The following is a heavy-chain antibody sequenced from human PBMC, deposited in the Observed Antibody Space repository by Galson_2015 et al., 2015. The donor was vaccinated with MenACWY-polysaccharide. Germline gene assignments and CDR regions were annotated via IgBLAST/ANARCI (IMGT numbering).Heavy chain of an antibody. CDR3: ARKPGVVGAGSRTLVY. V-gene: IGHV2-26*01. Sequence: PALVKPTQTLTLTCTFSGFSLSNARMGVSWIRQPPGKALEWLAHIFSNDEKSYSTSLKSRLTISKDTSKSQVGLSMTNMDPVDTATHYCARKPGVVGAGSRTLVYWGQGAPVTVSS. CDR2: IFSNDEK. CDR1: GFSLSNARMG. D-gene: IGHD3-10*01. J-gene: IGHJ4*02.